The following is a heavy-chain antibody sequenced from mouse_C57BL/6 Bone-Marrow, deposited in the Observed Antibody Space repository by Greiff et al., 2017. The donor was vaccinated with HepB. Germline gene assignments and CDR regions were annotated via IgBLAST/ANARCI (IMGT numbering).Heavy chain of an antibody. CDR2: IDPSDSYT. CDR3: ARLRPYYFDY. D-gene: IGHD1-1*01. J-gene: IGHJ2*01. CDR1: GYTFTSYW. Sequence: VQLQQPGAELVKPGASVKLSCKASGYTFTSYWMQWVKQRPGQGLEWIGEIDPSDSYTNYNHKFKGKATLTVDTSSSTAYMQLSSLTSEDSAVYYCARLRPYYFDYWGQGTTLTVSS. V-gene: IGHV1-50*01.